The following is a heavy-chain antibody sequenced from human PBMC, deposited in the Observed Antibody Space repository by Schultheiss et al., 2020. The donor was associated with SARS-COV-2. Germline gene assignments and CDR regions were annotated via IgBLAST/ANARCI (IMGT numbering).Heavy chain of an antibody. CDR3: ARHGVLPYSSSSTSFDY. J-gene: IGHJ4*02. Sequence: SETLSLTCTVSGGSISSYYWSWIRQPAGKGLEWIGRIYTSGSTNYNPSLKSRVTMSVDTSKNQFSLKLSSVTAADTAVYYCARHGVLPYSSSSTSFDYWGQGTLVTVSS. CDR1: GGSISSYY. V-gene: IGHV4-4*07. D-gene: IGHD6-6*01. CDR2: IYTSGST.